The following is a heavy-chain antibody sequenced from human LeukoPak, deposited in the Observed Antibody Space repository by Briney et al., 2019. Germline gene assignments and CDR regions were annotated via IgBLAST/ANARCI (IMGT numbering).Heavy chain of an antibody. J-gene: IGHJ4*02. Sequence: GRSLRLSCAASGFTFSSYGMHWVRQAPGKGLEWVSVISYDGSNKYYADSVKGRFTISRDNSKNTLYLQTNSLRAEDTAVYYCAKSATRSGSSNFDYWGQGTLVTVSS. V-gene: IGHV3-30*18. CDR3: AKSATRSGSSNFDY. CDR1: GFTFSSYG. D-gene: IGHD1-26*01. CDR2: ISYDGSNK.